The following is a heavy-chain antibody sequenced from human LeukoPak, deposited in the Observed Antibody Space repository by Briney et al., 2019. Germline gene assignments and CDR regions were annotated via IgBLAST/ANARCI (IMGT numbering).Heavy chain of an antibody. CDR3: ARGGGTAGYYYQMDV. J-gene: IGHJ6*02. Sequence: GGSLRLSCAASGFTVSNNYMSWVRQAPGKGLEWVSLIYIAGTTYHADSVEGRLIISRDNSKNTVYLQMNSLRADDTAVYYCARGGGTAGYYYQMDVWGQGTTVTVSS. CDR2: IYIAGTT. CDR1: GFTVSNNY. V-gene: IGHV3-66*01. D-gene: IGHD1-1*01.